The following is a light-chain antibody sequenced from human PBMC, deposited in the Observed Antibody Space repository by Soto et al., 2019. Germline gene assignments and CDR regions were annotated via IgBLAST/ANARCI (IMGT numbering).Light chain of an antibody. V-gene: IGKV3-11*01. CDR1: QSVSSY. CDR2: DAS. J-gene: IGKJ3*01. Sequence: EIVLTQSPATLSLSPGERATLSCRASQSVSSYLAWYQQKPGQAPRLLIYDASNRATGIPARFSGSGSGTDVTLTISSLEPEDFAVYYCQQRKAFGPGTKVDIK. CDR3: QQRKA.